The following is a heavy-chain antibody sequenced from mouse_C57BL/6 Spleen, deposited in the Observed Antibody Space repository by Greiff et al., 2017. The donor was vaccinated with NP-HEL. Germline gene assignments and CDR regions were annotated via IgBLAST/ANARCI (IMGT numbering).Heavy chain of an antibody. CDR1: GYTFTDYY. V-gene: IGHV1-26*01. Sequence: EVQLQQSGPELVKPGASVKISCKASGYTFTDYYMNWVKQSHGKSLEWIGDINPNNVGTSYNQKFKGKATLTVDKSSSTAYMELRSLTAADSAVYYCAREGYYGSSPCAYWGQGTLVTVSA. D-gene: IGHD1-1*01. CDR3: AREGYYGSSPCAY. CDR2: INPNNVGT. J-gene: IGHJ3*01.